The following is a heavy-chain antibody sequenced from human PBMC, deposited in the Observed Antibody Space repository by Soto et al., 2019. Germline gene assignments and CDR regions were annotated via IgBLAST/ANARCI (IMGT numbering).Heavy chain of an antibody. CDR3: ARGNSNVSFWSGYNWFDP. CDR2: INHSGSS. J-gene: IGHJ5*02. Sequence: PETLSLTCAVYGGSFSGYYWSWIRQPPGKGLEWIGEINHSGSSNYNPSLKSRVTISVDTSKNQFSLKLSSVTAADTAVYYCARGNSNVSFWSGYNWFDPCGQGTMVTVSS. V-gene: IGHV4-34*01. D-gene: IGHD3-3*01. CDR1: GGSFSGYY.